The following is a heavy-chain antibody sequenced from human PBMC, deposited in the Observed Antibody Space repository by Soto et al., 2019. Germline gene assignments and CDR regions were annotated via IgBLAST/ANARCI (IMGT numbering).Heavy chain of an antibody. CDR1: GYSFTSYW. Sequence: GESPKISCKGSGYSFTSYWIGWVRQMPGKGLEWMGIIYPGDSDTRYSPSFQGQVTISADKSISTAYLQWSSLKASDTAMYYCARTAVGGKAPTVLVPWFDPWGQGTLVTVSS. CDR2: IYPGDSDT. V-gene: IGHV5-51*01. J-gene: IGHJ5*02. CDR3: ARTAVGGKAPTVLVPWFDP. D-gene: IGHD6-13*01.